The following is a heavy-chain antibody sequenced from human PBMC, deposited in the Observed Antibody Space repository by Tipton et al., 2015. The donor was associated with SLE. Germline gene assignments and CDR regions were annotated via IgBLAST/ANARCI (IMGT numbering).Heavy chain of an antibody. Sequence: SPRLSCAASGFRFDGYAMHWVRQTPGRGLEWVAGISWTSVEVAYADSVKGRFTISRDNAKNSLYLEMNSLRAEDTALYYCAKGGRYYYDTSGFYSGAFDIWGQGTMVTVSS. CDR3: AKGGRYYYDTSGFYSGAFDI. V-gene: IGHV3-9*01. J-gene: IGHJ3*02. CDR2: ISWTSVEV. D-gene: IGHD3-22*01. CDR1: GFRFDGYA.